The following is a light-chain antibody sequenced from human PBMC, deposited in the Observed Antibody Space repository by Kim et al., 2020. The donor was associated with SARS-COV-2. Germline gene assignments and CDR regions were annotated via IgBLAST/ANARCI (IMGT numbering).Light chain of an antibody. CDR3: CSYTGHTYV. CDR1: SGDVGGYNF. J-gene: IGLJ1*01. V-gene: IGLV2-11*01. CDR2: DVS. Sequence: QSALTQPRSVSGSPGQSVTISCTGTSGDVGGYNFVSWYQHHPGKAPKVIIFDVSKRPSGVPDRFSGSKSGTTASLTISGLQAEDEADYYCCSYTGHTYVFGTGTKVTVL.